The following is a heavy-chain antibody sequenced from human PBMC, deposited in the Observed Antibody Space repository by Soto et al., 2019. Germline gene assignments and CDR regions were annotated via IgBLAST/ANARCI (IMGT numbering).Heavy chain of an antibody. CDR2: IWYDGSNE. D-gene: IGHD6-13*01. CDR1: GFTFSTYV. CDR3: ARGYSSNWFDY. Sequence: PGGSLRLSCAASGFTFSTYVMHWVRQAPGKGLEWVAVIWYDGSNEYYADSVKGRFTISRDNSKNTLYLQMKSLRAEDTAVYYCARGYSSNWFDYWGQGTLVTVSS. V-gene: IGHV3-33*01. J-gene: IGHJ4*02.